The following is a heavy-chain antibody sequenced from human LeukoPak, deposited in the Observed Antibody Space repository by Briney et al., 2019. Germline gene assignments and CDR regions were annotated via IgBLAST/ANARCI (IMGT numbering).Heavy chain of an antibody. V-gene: IGHV3-23*01. D-gene: IGHD2-15*01. CDR2: IGGSGGNT. CDR1: GFTFSSYA. J-gene: IGHJ4*02. CDR3: AKDPRGDCSGGSCYYLDY. Sequence: GGSLRLSCAASGFTFSSYAMSWVRQAPGKGLEWVSAIGGSGGNTYYADSVKGRFTISRDNSKNTLYLQRNSLRAEDTAVYYCAKDPRGDCSGGSCYYLDYWGQGTLVTVSS.